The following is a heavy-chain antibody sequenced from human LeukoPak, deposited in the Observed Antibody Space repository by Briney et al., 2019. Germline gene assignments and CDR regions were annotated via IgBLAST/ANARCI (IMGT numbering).Heavy chain of an antibody. D-gene: IGHD6-19*01. J-gene: IGHJ2*01. CDR2: INHSGST. Sequence: PSETLSLTCAVYGGSFSGYYWSWIRQPPGKGLEWIGEINHSGSTNYNPSLKSRVTISVDTSKNQFSLKLSSVTAADTAVYYCAIEYSSGGNWYFDLWGRGTLVTVSS. CDR1: GGSFSGYY. V-gene: IGHV4-34*01. CDR3: AIEYSSGGNWYFDL.